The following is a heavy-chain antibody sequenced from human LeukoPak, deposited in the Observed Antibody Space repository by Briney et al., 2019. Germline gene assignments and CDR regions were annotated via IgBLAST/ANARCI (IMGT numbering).Heavy chain of an antibody. CDR1: GGSISRSSYY. CDR2: IYYSGST. Sequence: SETLSLTCAVSGGSISRSSYYWGWIRQPPGKGLEWIGSIYYSGSTYYNPSLKSRVTMSVDTSKNQFSLKLSSVTAADTAVYYCASQSNKDYWGQGTLVTVSS. V-gene: IGHV4-39*01. CDR3: ASQSNKDY. D-gene: IGHD1/OR15-1a*01. J-gene: IGHJ4*02.